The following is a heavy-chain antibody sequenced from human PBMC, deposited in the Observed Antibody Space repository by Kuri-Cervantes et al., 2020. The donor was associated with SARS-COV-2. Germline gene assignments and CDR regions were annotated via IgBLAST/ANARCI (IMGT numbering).Heavy chain of an antibody. Sequence: GSLRLSCTVSGGSISSSISSSSYYWGWIRQPPGKGLEWIGGIYYSGSTYYNPSLKSRVTISVDTSKNQFSLKLSSVTAADTAVYYCARQMMSSITIFGVVITRNWFDPWGQGTLVTVSS. CDR2: IYYSGST. CDR3: ARQMMSSITIFGVVITRNWFDP. CDR1: GGSISSSISSSSYY. J-gene: IGHJ5*02. V-gene: IGHV4-39*01. D-gene: IGHD3-3*01.